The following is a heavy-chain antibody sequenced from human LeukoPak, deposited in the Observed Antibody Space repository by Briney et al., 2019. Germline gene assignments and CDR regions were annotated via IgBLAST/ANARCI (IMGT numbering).Heavy chain of an antibody. D-gene: IGHD1-1*01. V-gene: IGHV1-69*13. Sequence: SVKVSCKASGGTFSSYPISWVRQAPGQGLEWMGGIIPIFGTASYAQKFQGRVTIIADESTSTAYMELSSLRSEDTAVYYCAREDWNDGVTGYYGMDVWGKGTTVTVSS. CDR3: AREDWNDGVTGYYGMDV. J-gene: IGHJ6*04. CDR2: IIPIFGTA. CDR1: GGTFSSYP.